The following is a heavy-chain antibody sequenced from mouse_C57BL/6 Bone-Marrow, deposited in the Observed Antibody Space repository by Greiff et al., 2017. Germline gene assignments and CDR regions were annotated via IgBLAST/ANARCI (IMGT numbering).Heavy chain of an antibody. CDR3: ARRQLSAWFAY. CDR1: GFTFSDYY. V-gene: IGHV5-12*01. J-gene: IGHJ3*01. CDR2: ISNGGGST. D-gene: IGHD4-1*02. Sequence: EVQLVESGGGLVQPGGSLKLSCAASGFTFSDYYMYWVRQTPEKRLEWVAYISNGGGSTYYPDTVKGRFTISRDNAKNTLYLQMSRLKSEDTAMYYCARRQLSAWFAYWGQGTLVTVSA.